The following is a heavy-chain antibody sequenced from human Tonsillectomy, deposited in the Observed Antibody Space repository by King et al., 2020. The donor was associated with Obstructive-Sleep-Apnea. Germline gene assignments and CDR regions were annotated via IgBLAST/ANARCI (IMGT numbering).Heavy chain of an antibody. Sequence: QLVQSGVEVKKPGASVKVSCKASGYTFTSYGITWVRLAPGQGLEWMGWISVYIGDTKYAQKFQVRVTRTTDTSTSTAYMELRSLRSDDTAVYYCARYAYAAVGSTDYFDYWGQGTLVTVSS. CDR2: ISVYIGDT. CDR1: GYTFTSYG. J-gene: IGHJ4*02. V-gene: IGHV1-18*04. D-gene: IGHD6-13*01. CDR3: ARYAYAAVGSTDYFDY.